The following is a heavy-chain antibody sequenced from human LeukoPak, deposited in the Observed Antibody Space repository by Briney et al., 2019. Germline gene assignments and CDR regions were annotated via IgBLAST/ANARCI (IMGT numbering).Heavy chain of an antibody. CDR3: ARVPAYYDSSGYYSYFDY. V-gene: IGHV3-21*01. CDR1: GFTFSSYS. Sequence: GGSLRLSCAASGFTFSSYSMNWVRQAPGKGLEWVSSISSSSSYIYYADSVKGRFTISRDNAKNSLYLQMNSLRAEDTAVYYCARVPAYYDSSGYYSYFDYWGQGTLVTVSS. D-gene: IGHD3-22*01. J-gene: IGHJ4*02. CDR2: ISSSSSYI.